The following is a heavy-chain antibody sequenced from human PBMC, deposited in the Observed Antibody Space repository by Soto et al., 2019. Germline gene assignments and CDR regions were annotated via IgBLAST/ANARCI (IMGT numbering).Heavy chain of an antibody. V-gene: IGHV4-39*01. D-gene: IGHD5-18*01. CDR2: IYYSGST. CDR3: ARPLSVSAMAEIGAFDI. CDR1: GGSISSSSYY. Sequence: QLQLQESGPGLVKPSETLSLTCTVSGGSISSSSYYWGWIRQPPGKGLEWIGSIYYSGSTYYNPSLKSRVTISVDTSKNQFSLKLSSVTAADTAVYYCARPLSVSAMAEIGAFDIWGQGTMVTVSS. J-gene: IGHJ3*02.